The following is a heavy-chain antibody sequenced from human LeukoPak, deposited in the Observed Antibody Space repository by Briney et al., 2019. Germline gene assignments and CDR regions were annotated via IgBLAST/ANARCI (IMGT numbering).Heavy chain of an antibody. J-gene: IGHJ4*02. CDR1: GFSFSDYY. CDR2: ISSRGTTI. V-gene: IGHV3-11*01. D-gene: IGHD3-16*02. CDR3: AREYGGAYDYVWGSYRYFDY. Sequence: PGGSLRLSCAASGFSFSDYYVSWIRQAPGKGLECVSHISSRGTTIYYADSVKGRFTISRDNAKNSLYLQMSSLRAEDTAVYYCAREYGGAYDYVWGSYRYFDYWGQGTLVTVSS.